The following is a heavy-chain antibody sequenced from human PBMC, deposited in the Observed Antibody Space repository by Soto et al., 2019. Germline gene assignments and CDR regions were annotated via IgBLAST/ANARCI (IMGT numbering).Heavy chain of an antibody. J-gene: IGHJ4*02. CDR3: ARGGNRYSNVASGVGGFDF. CDR2: VYHTGAT. V-gene: IGHV4-59*01. Sequence: SETLSLTCTVSGASISSSYWSWVRQSPERGLEWIAYVYHTGATNYNPSLKSRVTISLDTSKGQFSLNLTSLTTADTAVYFCARGGNRYSNVASGVGGFDFWGQGSLVTVSS. D-gene: IGHD5-12*01. CDR1: GASISSSY.